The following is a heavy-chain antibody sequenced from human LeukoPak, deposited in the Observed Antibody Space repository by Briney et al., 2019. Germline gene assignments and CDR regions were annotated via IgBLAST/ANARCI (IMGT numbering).Heavy chain of an antibody. J-gene: IGHJ4*02. CDR3: ATGGGGKFDY. D-gene: IGHD4-23*01. CDR2: TYYRSKWYH. Sequence: SQTLSLTCVISGDSVSSNSTAWNWIRQSPSRGLEWLGRTYYRSKWYHDYAVSVKSRITINPDTSKNQFSLQVNSVTPEDTAVYYCATGGGGKFDYWGQGTLVTVSS. CDR1: GDSVSSNSTA. V-gene: IGHV6-1*01.